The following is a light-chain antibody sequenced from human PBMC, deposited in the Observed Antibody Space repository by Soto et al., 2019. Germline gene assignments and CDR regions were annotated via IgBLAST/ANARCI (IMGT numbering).Light chain of an antibody. V-gene: IGKV1-9*01. CDR1: QGVRSY. J-gene: IGKJ4*01. Sequence: DIQLTQSPSFLSASVGDRVTITCRASQGVRSYLAWYQQRPGKAPNLLIHSASTLQSGAPSGFSGSGSGTEFTLTISSLQPEDFSTDYCQQLNYYPLPFCGG. CDR2: SAS. CDR3: QQLNYYPLP.